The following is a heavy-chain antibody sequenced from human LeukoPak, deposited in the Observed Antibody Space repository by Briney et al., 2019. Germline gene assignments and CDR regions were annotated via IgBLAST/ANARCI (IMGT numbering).Heavy chain of an antibody. CDR1: GGPISSGSYY. V-gene: IGHV4-61*02. J-gene: IGHJ5*02. CDR2: IYTSGST. CDR3: ARVGGTQPAYNWFDP. D-gene: IGHD1-1*01. Sequence: SETLSLTCTVSGGPISSGSYYWSWIRQPAGKGLEWIGRIYTSGSTNYNPSLKSRVTISVDTSKDQFSLKLSSVTAADTAVYYCARVGGTQPAYNWFDPWGQGTLVTVSS.